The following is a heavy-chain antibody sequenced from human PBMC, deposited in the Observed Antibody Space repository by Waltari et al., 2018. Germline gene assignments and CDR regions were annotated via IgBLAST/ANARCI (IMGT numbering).Heavy chain of an antibody. CDR2: VITGTDYK. CDR3: ARTWNWVYDS. D-gene: IGHD3-22*01. J-gene: IGHJ1*01. V-gene: IGHV3-21*01. Sequence: EVRLVESGGGLVKPGGSRRRSCAASGFTFSSYTMNWVRLSPRKGLEWIASVITGTDYKFYADSVKDRFSISRDNAKNSLYLQMDSLTADDTALYYCARTWNWVYDSWGQGTPVTVSS. CDR1: GFTFSSYT.